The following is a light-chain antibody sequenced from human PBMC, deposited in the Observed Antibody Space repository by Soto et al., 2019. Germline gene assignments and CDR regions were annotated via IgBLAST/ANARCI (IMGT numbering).Light chain of an antibody. J-gene: IGLJ1*01. V-gene: IGLV2-14*03. CDR3: SSYMSDNTYV. CDR2: DVS. Sequence: QSALTQPASVSGSPGQSITISCTGTSSDVRDYNYVSWYQHHPGKAPQLMIYDVSDRPPGVSNRFSGSKSGNMASLTISGLQAEDEADYYCSSYMSDNTYVFGAGTKVTVL. CDR1: SSDVRDYNY.